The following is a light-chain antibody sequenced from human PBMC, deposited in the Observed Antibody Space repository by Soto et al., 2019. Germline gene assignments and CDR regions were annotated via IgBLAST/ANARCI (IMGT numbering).Light chain of an antibody. V-gene: IGKV1-5*01. J-gene: IGKJ3*01. CDR2: DAS. Sequence: DIQMTQSPSTLSASVGDRATITCRASQSISSWLAWYQQKPGKAPKLLIYDASSLASGLPSRFSGSGSGTEFTLTISSLQLDDFAFYYCQQYSRYSFTFGPGTKVEI. CDR3: QQYSRYSFT. CDR1: QSISSW.